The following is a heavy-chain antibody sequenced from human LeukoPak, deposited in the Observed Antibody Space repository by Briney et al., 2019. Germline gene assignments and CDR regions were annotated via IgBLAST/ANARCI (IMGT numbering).Heavy chain of an antibody. Sequence: PSETLSLACTVSGGSISSYYWSWIRQPAGKGLEWIGRIYTSGSTNYNPSLKSRVTMSVDTSKNQFSLKLSSVTAADTAVYYCATLLRGYSYGTYFDYWGQGTLVTVSS. CDR2: IYTSGST. CDR1: GGSISSYY. V-gene: IGHV4-4*07. J-gene: IGHJ4*02. CDR3: ATLLRGYSYGTYFDY. D-gene: IGHD5-18*01.